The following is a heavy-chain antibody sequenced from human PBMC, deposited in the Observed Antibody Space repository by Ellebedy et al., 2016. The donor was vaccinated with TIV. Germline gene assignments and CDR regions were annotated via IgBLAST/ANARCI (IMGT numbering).Heavy chain of an antibody. CDR3: ARDHPGVVVDSVFDY. CDR1: GYTFTGYY. J-gene: IGHJ4*02. D-gene: IGHD2-15*01. CDR2: INPNSGGT. Sequence: ASVKVSCXASGYTFTGYYMHWVRQAPGQGLEWMGWINPNSGGTNYAQKFQGRVTMTRDTSISTAYMELSRLRSDDTAVHYCARDHPGVVVDSVFDYWGQGTLVTVSS. V-gene: IGHV1-2*02.